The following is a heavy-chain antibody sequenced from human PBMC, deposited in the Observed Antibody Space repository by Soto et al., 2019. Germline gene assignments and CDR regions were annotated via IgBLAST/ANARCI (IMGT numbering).Heavy chain of an antibody. J-gene: IGHJ4*02. CDR3: ARDRGYYDSSGYYYPRTSFDY. D-gene: IGHD3-22*01. CDR2: IHYSGTT. CDR1: GCSISNSFYY. Sequence: SETLSLTCPVSGCSISNSFYYWSWIRQVPGKGPEWIGYIHYSGTTHYNPSLKSRLTISLDTSKNQFSLRLGSVTAADTAVYYCARDRGYYDSSGYYYPRTSFDYWGQGTMVTVS. V-gene: IGHV4-31*03.